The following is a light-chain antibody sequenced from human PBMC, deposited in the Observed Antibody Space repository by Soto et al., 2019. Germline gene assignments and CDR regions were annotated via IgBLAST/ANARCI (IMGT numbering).Light chain of an antibody. Sequence: QSVLTQPRSVSGSPGQSVTISCTGTSSDVGGYNYVSWYQQHPGKAPKLMIYDVSKRPSGVPDRFSGSKSGNTASLTISGLQAEDEADYYCWSYAGRYSYGRYSYVFGTGTKLTVL. V-gene: IGLV2-11*01. CDR2: DVS. CDR3: WSYAGRYSYGRYSYV. CDR1: SSDVGGYNY. J-gene: IGLJ1*01.